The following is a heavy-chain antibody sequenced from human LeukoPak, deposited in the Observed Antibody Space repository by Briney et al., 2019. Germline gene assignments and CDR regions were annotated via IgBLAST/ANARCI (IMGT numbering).Heavy chain of an antibody. CDR2: INPNSGGT. CDR3: AREHGANSGYDL. V-gene: IGHV1-2*02. J-gene: IGHJ4*02. D-gene: IGHD5-12*01. CDR1: GYTFTGYY. Sequence: ASVKVSCKASGYTFTGYYMHWVRQAPGQGLGWMGWINPNSGGTNYAQKFQGRVTMTRDTSISTAYMELRSLRSDDTAVYYCAREHGANSGYDLWGQGTLVTVSS.